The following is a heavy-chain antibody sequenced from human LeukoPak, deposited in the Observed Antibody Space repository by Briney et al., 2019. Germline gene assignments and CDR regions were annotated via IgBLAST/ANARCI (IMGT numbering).Heavy chain of an antibody. CDR1: GFSFNSFS. J-gene: IGHJ4*02. V-gene: IGHV3-21*06. Sequence: GGSLRLSCAASGFSFNSFSMNWVREAPGRGLECVSYITSSGTYIYYADSVRGRFTISRDNARNSLYLQMDSLTAEDTAIYYCARVFDVDYFSATGYSDYWGQGVLVTVSS. CDR2: ITSSGTYI. D-gene: IGHD2/OR15-2a*01. CDR3: ARVFDVDYFSATGYSDY.